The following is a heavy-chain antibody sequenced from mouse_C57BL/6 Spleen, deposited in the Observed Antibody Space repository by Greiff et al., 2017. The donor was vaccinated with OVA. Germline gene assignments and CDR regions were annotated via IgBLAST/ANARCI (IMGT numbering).Heavy chain of an antibody. V-gene: IGHV1-50*01. D-gene: IGHD2-5*01. CDR2: IDPSDSYT. Sequence: QSCKASGYTFTSYWMQWVKQRPGQGLEWIGEIDPSDSYTNYNQKFKGKATLTVDTSSSTAYMQLSSLTSEDSAVYYCARSYSNYAMDYWGQGTSVTVSS. CDR1: GYTFTSYW. CDR3: ARSYSNYAMDY. J-gene: IGHJ4*01.